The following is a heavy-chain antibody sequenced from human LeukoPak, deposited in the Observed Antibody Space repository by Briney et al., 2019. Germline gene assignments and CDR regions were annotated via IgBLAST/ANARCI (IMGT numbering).Heavy chain of an antibody. CDR3: ARVMTTPFAP. CDR2: IYYSGST. J-gene: IGHJ5*02. D-gene: IGHD4-17*01. CDR1: GGSISPYY. Sequence: PSETLSLTCTVSGGSISPYYWNWIRQSPGKGLEWIGYIYYSGSTYYNPSLKSRVTISLDTSKNQFSLKLWSVTTADTAVYYCARVMTTPFAPWGQGALVTVSS. V-gene: IGHV4-59*01.